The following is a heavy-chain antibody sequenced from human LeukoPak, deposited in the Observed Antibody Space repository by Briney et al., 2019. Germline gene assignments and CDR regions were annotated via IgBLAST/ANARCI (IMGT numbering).Heavy chain of an antibody. D-gene: IGHD3-10*01. CDR1: GYTFTGYY. CDR3: ARTLPRITMVREVIGGYYMDV. Sequence: ASVKVSFKASGYTFTGYYMHWVRQAPGQGLEWMGWINPNSGGTNYAQKFQGRVTMTRDTSISTAYMELSRLRSDDTAVYYCARTLPRITMVREVIGGYYMDVWGKGTTVTVSS. CDR2: INPNSGGT. V-gene: IGHV1-2*02. J-gene: IGHJ6*03.